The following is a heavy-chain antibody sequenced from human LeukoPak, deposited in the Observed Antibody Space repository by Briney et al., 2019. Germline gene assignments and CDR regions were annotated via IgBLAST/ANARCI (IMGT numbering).Heavy chain of an antibody. D-gene: IGHD3-16*01. Sequence: ASVKVSCKASGYTFTGYYMHWVRQAPGQGLEWMGWINPNSGGTNYAQKFQGRVTMTRDTSISTAYMELSRLRSDDTAVYYCARTDPGGIMFGGEGGVDYWAREPWSPSPQ. CDR2: INPNSGGT. J-gene: IGHJ4*02. CDR3: ARTDPGGIMFGGEGGVDY. CDR1: GYTFTGYY. V-gene: IGHV1-2*02.